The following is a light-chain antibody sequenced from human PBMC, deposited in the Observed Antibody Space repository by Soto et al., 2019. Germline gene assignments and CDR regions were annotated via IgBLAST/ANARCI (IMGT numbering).Light chain of an antibody. CDR3: QQRSNWPLT. J-gene: IGKJ4*01. CDR1: QSIGNN. Sequence: EIVPTQCPGALAVCPGVSVTPSDRASQSIGNNLAWYQQKPGQAPRLLIYDASNRATGIPARFSGSGSGTDFTLTISSLEPEDFALYYCQQRSNWPLTFGGGTKVDIK. CDR2: DAS. V-gene: IGKV3-11*01.